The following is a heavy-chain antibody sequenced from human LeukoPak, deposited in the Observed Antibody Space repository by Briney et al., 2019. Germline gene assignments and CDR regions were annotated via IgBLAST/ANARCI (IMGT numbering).Heavy chain of an antibody. V-gene: IGHV4-31*03. CDR2: IYYSGST. D-gene: IGHD3-10*01. J-gene: IGHJ5*02. Sequence: PSQTLSLTCTVSGGSISSGGYYWSWIRQHPGKGLEWIGYIYYSGSTYYNPSLKSRVTISVDTSKNQFSLKLSSVTAADTAVYYCARRYYYGSGSYYNVGWFDPWGQGTLVTVSS. CDR3: ARRYYYGSGSYYNVGWFDP. CDR1: GGSISSGGYY.